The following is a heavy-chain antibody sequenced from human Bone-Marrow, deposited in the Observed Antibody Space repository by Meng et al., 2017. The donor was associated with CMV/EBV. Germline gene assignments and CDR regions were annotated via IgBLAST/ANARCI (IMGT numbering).Heavy chain of an antibody. Sequence: GESLKISCAASGFTFSSYSMNWVRQAPGKGLEWVSSISSSSSYIYYADSVKGRFTISRDNAKNSLYLQMNSLRAEDTAVYYCARDSIHCSSTSCYIDYRGQGTLVTVSS. CDR1: GFTFSSYS. CDR2: ISSSSSYI. D-gene: IGHD2-2*01. V-gene: IGHV3-21*01. CDR3: ARDSIHCSSTSCYIDY. J-gene: IGHJ4*02.